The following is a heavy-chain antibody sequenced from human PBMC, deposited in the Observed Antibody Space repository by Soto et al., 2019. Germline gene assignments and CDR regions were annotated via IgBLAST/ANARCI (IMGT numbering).Heavy chain of an antibody. CDR3: ARGPGYCSGGSCYRRPYYYYYYYMDV. V-gene: IGHV4-34*01. CDR1: GGSFSGYY. Sequence: SETLSLTCAVYGGSFSGYYWSWIRQPPGKGLEWIGEINHSGSTNYNPSLKSRVTISVDTSKNRFSLKLSSVTAADTAVYYCARGPGYCSGGSCYRRPYYYYYYYMDVWGKGTTVTVSS. CDR2: INHSGST. D-gene: IGHD2-15*01. J-gene: IGHJ6*03.